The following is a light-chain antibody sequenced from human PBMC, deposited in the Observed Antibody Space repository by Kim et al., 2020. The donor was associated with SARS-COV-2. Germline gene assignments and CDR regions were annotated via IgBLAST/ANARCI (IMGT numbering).Light chain of an antibody. Sequence: DIQMTQSPSSLSASVGDRVTITCQASQDIRKYLNWYQQKPGTAPKLLIYDTSNLQTGVPLRFSGSGSGTDFTFTISSLQPEDFATYYCQQNDNLPITFGPGTKVDIK. CDR3: QQNDNLPIT. J-gene: IGKJ3*01. V-gene: IGKV1-33*01. CDR2: DTS. CDR1: QDIRKY.